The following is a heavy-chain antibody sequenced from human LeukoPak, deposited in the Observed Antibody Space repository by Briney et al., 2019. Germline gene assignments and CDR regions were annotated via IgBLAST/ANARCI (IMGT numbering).Heavy chain of an antibody. D-gene: IGHD5-12*01. CDR1: GYSFTTYY. V-gene: IGHV1-46*01. CDR3: ARVSGAVATSLFDY. J-gene: IGHJ4*02. CDR2: INPGGGST. Sequence: ASVKVSCKASGYSFTTYYIQWVRQAPGQGLEWMGMINPGGGSTNYAQGFQGRVTMTRDTSRSTVYMELSSLRSEDTAVYYCARVSGAVATSLFDYWGQGTLVTVSS.